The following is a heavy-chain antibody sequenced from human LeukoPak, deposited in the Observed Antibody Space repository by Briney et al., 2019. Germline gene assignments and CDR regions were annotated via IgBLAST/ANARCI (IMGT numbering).Heavy chain of an antibody. CDR2: IYSGGST. CDR3: ARGFRWVAY. J-gene: IGHJ4*02. CDR1: GVTVSSNY. D-gene: IGHD3-3*01. V-gene: IGHV3-53*04. Sequence: PGGSLRLSCAASGVTVSSNYMSCVCQAPGKGLEWVSVIYSGGSTYYADSVKGRFTISRHNSKNTLYLQMNSLRAEDTAVYYCARGFRWVAYWGQGTLVTVSS.